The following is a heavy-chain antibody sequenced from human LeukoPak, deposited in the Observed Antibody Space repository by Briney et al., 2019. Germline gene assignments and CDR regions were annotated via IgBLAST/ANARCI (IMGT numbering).Heavy chain of an antibody. CDR2: IYYSGTT. J-gene: IGHJ6*03. Sequence: NTSETLSLTCTVSGGSISSSRYYWGWIRQPPGEGLEWIGTIYYSGTTYYNPSLKSRVTISVDTSKNQFSLKLSSVTAADTAVYYCARRMGRRFGERYYYYHYMDVWGKGTTVTISS. CDR3: ARRMGRRFGERYYYYHYMDV. CDR1: GGSISSSRYY. D-gene: IGHD3-10*01. V-gene: IGHV4-39*07.